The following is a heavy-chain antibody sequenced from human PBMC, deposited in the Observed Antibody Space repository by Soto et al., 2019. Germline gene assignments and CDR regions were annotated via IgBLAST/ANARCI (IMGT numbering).Heavy chain of an antibody. CDR1: GASITFGGYS. D-gene: IGHD1-26*01. J-gene: IGHJ4*02. Sequence: PSETLSLTCTVSGASITFGGYSCICIRQTPGKGLEWIGYINHLETTFYNPSFESRLTLSIDRAKNQFSLKLHSMSAADRAVYFCARGGGSDSFDYWGQGILVTVSS. V-gene: IGHV4-30-2*01. CDR2: INHLETT. CDR3: ARGGGSDSFDY.